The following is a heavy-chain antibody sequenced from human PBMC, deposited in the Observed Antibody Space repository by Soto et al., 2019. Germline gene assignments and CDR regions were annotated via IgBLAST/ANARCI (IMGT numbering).Heavy chain of an antibody. CDR3: AREFGYYYDSSGYYPVGYYYYGMDV. CDR2: ISSSSSTI. V-gene: IGHV3-48*02. D-gene: IGHD3-22*01. J-gene: IGHJ6*02. CDR1: GFTFSSYS. Sequence: PGGSLRLSCAASGFTFSSYSMNWVRQAPGKGLEWVSYISSSSSTIYYADSVKGRFTISRDNAKNSLYLQMNSLRDEDTAVYYCAREFGYYYDSSGYYPVGYYYYGMDVWGQGTTVTVS.